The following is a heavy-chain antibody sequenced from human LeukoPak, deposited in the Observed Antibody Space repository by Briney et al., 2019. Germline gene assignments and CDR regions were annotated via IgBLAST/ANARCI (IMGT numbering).Heavy chain of an antibody. V-gene: IGHV4-61*02. Sequence: PSETLSLTCTVSGGSISSGSYYWSWIRQPAGKGLEWIGRIYTSGSTYYNPSLKSRVTISVDTSKNQFSLELSSVTAADTAVYYCARGSSSSGKGFDYWGQGTLVTVSS. J-gene: IGHJ4*02. CDR3: ARGSSSSGKGFDY. D-gene: IGHD6-6*01. CDR1: GGSISSGSYY. CDR2: IYTSGST.